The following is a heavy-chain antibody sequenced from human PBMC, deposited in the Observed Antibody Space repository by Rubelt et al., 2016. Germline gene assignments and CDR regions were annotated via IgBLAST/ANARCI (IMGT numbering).Heavy chain of an antibody. D-gene: IGHD2/OR15-2a*01. CDR1: GFTFSSYS. Sequence: EVQLVESGGGLVKPGGSLRLSCAASGFTFSSYSMNWVRQAPGKGLEWVSSIRSSGVSTYYADSVKGRFTISRDNSENTLYLQMSSRRAEDTALYYCARHPGSTSYGTIDYWGQGTLVTVSS. J-gene: IGHJ4*02. V-gene: IGHV3-23*04. CDR3: ARHPGSTSYGTIDY. CDR2: IRSSGVST.